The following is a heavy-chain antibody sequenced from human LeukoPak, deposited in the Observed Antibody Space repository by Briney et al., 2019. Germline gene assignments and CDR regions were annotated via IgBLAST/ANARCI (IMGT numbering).Heavy chain of an antibody. CDR2: ISAYNGNT. Sequence: GASVKVSCKASGYSFVGYGITWVRQAPGQGLEWMGWISAYNGNTNYAQKLQGRVTMTTDTSTSTAYMELRSLRSDDTAVYYCARGQGTYYYDSSGYYYFDYWGQGTLVTVSS. CDR1: GYSFVGYG. V-gene: IGHV1-18*01. CDR3: ARGQGTYYYDSSGYYYFDY. D-gene: IGHD3-22*01. J-gene: IGHJ4*02.